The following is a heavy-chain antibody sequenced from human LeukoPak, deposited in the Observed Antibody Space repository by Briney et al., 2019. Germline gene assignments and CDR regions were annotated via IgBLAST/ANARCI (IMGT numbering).Heavy chain of an antibody. CDR2: IKTDGSEK. V-gene: IGHV3-7*03. D-gene: IGHD2-2*01. CDR3: AKDPRYETVVVVPAALDV. J-gene: IGHJ6*04. Sequence: GGSLRLSCEGSGFTFSNYWMGWVRQAPGKGLQWVANIKTDGSEKYYVDSVKGRFTISRDNSKNTLYLQMNSLRAEDTAVYYCAKDPRYETVVVVPAALDVWGKGTTVTVSS. CDR1: GFTFSNYW.